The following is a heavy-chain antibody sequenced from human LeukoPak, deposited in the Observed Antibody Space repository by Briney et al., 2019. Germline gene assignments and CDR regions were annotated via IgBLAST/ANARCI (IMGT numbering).Heavy chain of an antibody. CDR3: ASSRGYSYGRYGY. V-gene: IGHV4-59*01. CDR1: GGSISSYY. J-gene: IGHJ4*02. CDR2: IYYSGST. Sequence: SETLSLTCTVSGGSISSYYWSWIRQPPGKGLEWIRYIYYSGSTNYNPSLKSRVTISVDTSKNQFSLKLSPVTAADTAVYYCASSRGYSYGRYGYWGQGTLVTVSS. D-gene: IGHD5-18*01.